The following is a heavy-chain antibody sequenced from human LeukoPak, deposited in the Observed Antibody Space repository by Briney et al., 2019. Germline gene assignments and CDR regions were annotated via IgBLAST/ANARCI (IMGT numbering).Heavy chain of an antibody. J-gene: IGHJ4*02. CDR2: IYYSGST. D-gene: IGHD6-13*01. Sequence: PSQTLSLTCTVSGGSISSGGYYWSCIRQHPGKGLEWIGYIYYSGSTYYNPSLKSRVTISVDTSKNQFSLKLSSVTAADTAVYYCARDGRRYSSSWYYFDYWGQGTLVTVSS. CDR1: GGSISSGGYY. V-gene: IGHV4-31*03. CDR3: ARDGRRYSSSWYYFDY.